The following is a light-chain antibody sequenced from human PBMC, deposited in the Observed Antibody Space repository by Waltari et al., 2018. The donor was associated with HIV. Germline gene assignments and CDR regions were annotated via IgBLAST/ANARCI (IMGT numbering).Light chain of an antibody. Sequence: QSVPTQPPSVSGAPGQTVTISCSGGSSNIGSNSVVPWYRQLPGTAPKLLIFGDYNRPSGVPDRFSGSKSGTSASLAITGLQPEDEADYYCQSYDTSRDGFYVFGTGTKVTVL. V-gene: IGLV1-40*01. CDR3: QSYDTSRDGFYV. CDR1: SSNIGSNSV. CDR2: GDY. J-gene: IGLJ1*01.